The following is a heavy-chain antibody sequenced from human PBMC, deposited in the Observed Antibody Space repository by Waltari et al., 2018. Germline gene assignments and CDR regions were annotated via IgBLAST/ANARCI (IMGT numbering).Heavy chain of an antibody. J-gene: IGHJ4*02. CDR3: ARERVQYCGGDCYYFDY. CDR2: IYTSGST. V-gene: IGHV4-4*07. Sequence: QVQLQESGPGLVKPSETLSLTCTVPGCSISSYYLSWLRPHAGKGREWIGRIYTSGSTNYNPSLKSRVTMSVDTSKNQFSLKLSSVTAADTAVYYCARERVQYCGGDCYYFDYWGQGTLVTVSS. D-gene: IGHD2-21*02. CDR1: GCSISSYY.